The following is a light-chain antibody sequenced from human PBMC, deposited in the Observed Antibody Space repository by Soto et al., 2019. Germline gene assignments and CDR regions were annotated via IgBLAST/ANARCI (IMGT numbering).Light chain of an antibody. CDR3: QQYHDWPWT. J-gene: IGKJ1*01. CDR2: AAS. CDR1: LSVPTN. V-gene: IGKV3-15*01. Sequence: EIVMTQSPATRSVSPGERATLSCRASLSVPTNLAWYQQKPGQAPRLLIYAASTRATGVPARFSGSGSGTEFTLTISSLHSEDFAVYHCQQYHDWPWTFGHGTKVEIK.